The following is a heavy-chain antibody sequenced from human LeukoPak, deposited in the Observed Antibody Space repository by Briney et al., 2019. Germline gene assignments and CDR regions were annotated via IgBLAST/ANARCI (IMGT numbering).Heavy chain of an antibody. J-gene: IGHJ3*02. CDR1: GYTFTSYD. Sequence: ASVKVSCKASGYTFTSYDINWVRQATGQGLEWMGWMNPNSGNTGYAQKFQGRVTMTRNTSISTAYMELSSLRSENTAVYYCARVLGMANNDAFDIWGQGTMVTVSS. CDR3: ARVLGMANNDAFDI. CDR2: MNPNSGNT. V-gene: IGHV1-8*01. D-gene: IGHD7-27*01.